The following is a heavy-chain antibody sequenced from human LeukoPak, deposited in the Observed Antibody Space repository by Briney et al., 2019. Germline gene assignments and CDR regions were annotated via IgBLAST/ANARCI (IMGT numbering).Heavy chain of an antibody. V-gene: IGHV3-30*18. Sequence: GGTLRLSCAASGFTFSSYAMHWVRQAPGKGLEWVAVISYDRSNTYYADSVKGRFTISRDNSKNMLYLQMNSLRAEDTAVYYCAKPYYYGSRSYMDYWGQGTLVTVSS. J-gene: IGHJ4*02. CDR1: GFTFSSYA. CDR3: AKPYYYGSRSYMDY. CDR2: ISYDRSNT. D-gene: IGHD3-10*01.